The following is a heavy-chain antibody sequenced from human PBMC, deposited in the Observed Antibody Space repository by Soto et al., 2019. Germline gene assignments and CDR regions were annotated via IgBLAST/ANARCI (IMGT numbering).Heavy chain of an antibody. CDR2: IIPYYNTL. CDR3: ASGASRWYPYFFDS. V-gene: IGHV1-69*13. J-gene: IGHJ4*02. CDR1: EGTFNSYA. Sequence: SVKVSCKASEGTFNSYAIAWVRQAPGQGLEWMGGIIPYYNTLNYAQKFQDRVTITADDSTNTVYMELSSLRSDDTAAYFCASGASRWYPYFFDSWAQGTLVTVSS. D-gene: IGHD6-13*01.